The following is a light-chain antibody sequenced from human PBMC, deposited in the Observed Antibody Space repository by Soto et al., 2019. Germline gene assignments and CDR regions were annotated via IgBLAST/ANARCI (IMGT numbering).Light chain of an antibody. J-gene: IGKJ4*01. CDR2: GAS. V-gene: IGKV3-15*01. Sequence: EIVMTQSPATLSVSPGERVTLSCRASQDIRSSLAWYQQKPGQAPRLLIYGASIRATGVPATFSGSGSGTEFTLSIGSLQSEHFGVYSCQKDSSWPLPFGEGTKVRSN. CDR3: QKDSSWPLP. CDR1: QDIRSS.